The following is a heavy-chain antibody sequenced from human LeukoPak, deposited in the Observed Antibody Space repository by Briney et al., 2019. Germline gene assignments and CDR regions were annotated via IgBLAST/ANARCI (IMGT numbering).Heavy chain of an antibody. CDR1: GASISSGSYY. CDR2: IYTSGST. V-gene: IGHV4-61*02. Sequence: SETLSLTCTVSGASISSGSYYCSWIRQPAGKGLEWIGGIYTSGSTNYNPSLKSRVSISVDTSKNQFSLKLSSVTAADTAVYYCARETDYWGQGTLVTVSS. J-gene: IGHJ4*02. CDR3: ARETDY.